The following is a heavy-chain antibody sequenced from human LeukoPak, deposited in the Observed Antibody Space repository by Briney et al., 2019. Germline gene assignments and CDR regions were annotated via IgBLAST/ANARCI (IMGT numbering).Heavy chain of an antibody. Sequence: GASVKVSFKASVGTFSSHAISWVRQATGQGLEWIVGIIALLGTSNYAQSFQDRVTSTTDEVMSTAYRELSSLRPQDTAIYFCARAIDSSNKRWFDSWGQGTLVTVSS. CDR2: IIALLGTS. CDR1: VGTFSSHA. V-gene: IGHV1-69*05. J-gene: IGHJ5*01. D-gene: IGHD1/OR15-1a*01. CDR3: ARAIDSSNKRWFDS.